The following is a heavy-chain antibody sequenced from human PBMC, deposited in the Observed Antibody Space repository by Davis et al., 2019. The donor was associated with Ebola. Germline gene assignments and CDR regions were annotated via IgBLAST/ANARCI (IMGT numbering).Heavy chain of an antibody. CDR1: GDSITRSTYY. CDR2: IDYTGNT. Sequence: PSETLSLTCTVSGDSITRSTYYWGWIRQPPGKGLEWLGSIDYTGNTYYNPSLKSRVTISVDTSKNEFSLKLSSVTAADTAVYYCARDDAIFQGILDYWGQGTLVTVSS. CDR3: ARDDAIFQGILDY. J-gene: IGHJ4*02. V-gene: IGHV4-39*07. D-gene: IGHD3-3*01.